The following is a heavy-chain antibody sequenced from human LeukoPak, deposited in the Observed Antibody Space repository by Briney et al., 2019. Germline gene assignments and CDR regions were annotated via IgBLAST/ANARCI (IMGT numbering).Heavy chain of an antibody. Sequence: GGSLRLSCAASGFTFSSYAMSWVRQAPGKGLEWVSAIRGSGGSTYYADSVKGRFTISRDNSKNTLYLQMNSLRAEDTAVYYCAKVNYEDPYYYGMDVWGQGTTVTVSS. CDR2: IRGSGGST. J-gene: IGHJ6*02. D-gene: IGHD1-7*01. CDR1: GFTFSSYA. CDR3: AKVNYEDPYYYGMDV. V-gene: IGHV3-23*01.